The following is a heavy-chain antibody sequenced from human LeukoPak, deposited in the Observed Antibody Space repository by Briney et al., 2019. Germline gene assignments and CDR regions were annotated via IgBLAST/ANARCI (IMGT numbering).Heavy chain of an antibody. CDR1: GFTFSSYG. CDR3: ARLFGSGWSGYYPDY. D-gene: IGHD3-3*01. Sequence: GGSLRLSCAASGFTFSSYGMHWVRQAPGKGLEWVAVISYDGSNKYYADSVKGRFTISRDNSKNTLYLQMNSLRAEDTAVYYCARLFGSGWSGYYPDYWGQGTLVTVSS. V-gene: IGHV3-30*03. CDR2: ISYDGSNK. J-gene: IGHJ4*02.